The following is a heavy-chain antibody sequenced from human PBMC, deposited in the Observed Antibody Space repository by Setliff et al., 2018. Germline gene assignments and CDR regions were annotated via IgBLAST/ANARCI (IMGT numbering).Heavy chain of an antibody. D-gene: IGHD6-6*01. V-gene: IGHV4-34*01. CDR3: ARGRDVAARLLDT. CDR1: GGTFSDYY. CDR2: INHSGTT. J-gene: IGHJ5*02. Sequence: SETLSLTCAAYGGTFSDYYWTWIRQAPGKGLEWIGEINHSGTTNYNPSLKSRVTISIDTSKDQFSLKMISVTAADAAIYYCARGRDVAARLLDTWGQGSRVTVSS.